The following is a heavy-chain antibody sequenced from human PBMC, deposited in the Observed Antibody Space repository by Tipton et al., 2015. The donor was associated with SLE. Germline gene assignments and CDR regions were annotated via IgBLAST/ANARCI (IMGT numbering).Heavy chain of an antibody. CDR1: AGTFANYE. CDR3: ARVEGSGGYSFDY. J-gene: IGHJ4*02. D-gene: IGHD3-10*01. V-gene: IGHV1-8*01. CDR2: MNPNSGKT. Sequence: QLVQSGAEVKKPGASVKVSCTTSAGTFANYEVNWVRQATGQGVEWMGWMNPNSGKTAYAQNFQGRVTMTRDTSTSTVYMELSSLRSEDTAVYYCARVEGSGGYSFDYWGQGTLVTVSS.